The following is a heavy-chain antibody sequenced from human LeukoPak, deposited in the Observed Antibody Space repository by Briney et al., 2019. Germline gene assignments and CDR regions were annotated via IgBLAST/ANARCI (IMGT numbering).Heavy chain of an antibody. J-gene: IGHJ4*02. CDR1: GFTFTAYT. V-gene: IGHV3-21*01. D-gene: IGHD6-13*01. CDR2: ISGSTTDI. Sequence: TGGSLRLSCAASGFTFTAYTINWVRQAPGKGLEWVSYISGSTTDIYYADSVKGRFTISRDNAKRSVYLQMNSLGVEDTAVYYCARISSSWHYFDYWGQGTLVTVSS. CDR3: ARISSSWHYFDY.